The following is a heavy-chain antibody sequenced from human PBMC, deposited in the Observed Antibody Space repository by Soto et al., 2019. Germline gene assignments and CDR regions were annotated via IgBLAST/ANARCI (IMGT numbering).Heavy chain of an antibody. Sequence: PSETLSLTCTVSGGSISNNYWSWIRQSPGKGLEWNGYSSYIWTTNYNPSLKIRVTISVDTSKNQFSLWLTSVTAAATAVYYCVRGGGGHGNGMIDYWGQGTPVTVPS. V-gene: IGHV4-59*01. J-gene: IGHJ4*02. CDR1: GGSISNNY. CDR3: VRGGGGHGNGMIDY. CDR2: SSYIWTT. D-gene: IGHD2-15*01.